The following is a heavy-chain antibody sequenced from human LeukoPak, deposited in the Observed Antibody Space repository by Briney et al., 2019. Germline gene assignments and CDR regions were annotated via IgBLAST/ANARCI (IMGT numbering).Heavy chain of an antibody. Sequence: ASVKVSCKASGYTFTGYYMHWVRQATGQGLEWMGWMNPNSGNTGYAQKFQGRVTITRNTSISTAYMELSSLRSEDTAVYYCARKYDFCSGYYFDYWGQGTLVTVSS. CDR2: MNPNSGNT. CDR1: GYTFTGYY. CDR3: ARKYDFCSGYYFDY. D-gene: IGHD3-3*01. J-gene: IGHJ4*02. V-gene: IGHV1-8*03.